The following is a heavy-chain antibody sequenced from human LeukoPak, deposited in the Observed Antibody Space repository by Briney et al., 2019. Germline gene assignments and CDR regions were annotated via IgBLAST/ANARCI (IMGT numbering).Heavy chain of an antibody. J-gene: IGHJ4*02. CDR2: ISGDGGST. D-gene: IGHD6-19*01. V-gene: IGHV3-43*02. CDR3: ARESERSGWYDY. CDR1: GFIFVDYA. Sequence: GGSRRLSCAAPGFIFVDYAIHWARQAPGKGLEWVSLISGDGGSTFYADSVKGRFTISRDNSKNSLYLQMSSLRSEDTALYYCARESERSGWYDYWGQGTLVTVSS.